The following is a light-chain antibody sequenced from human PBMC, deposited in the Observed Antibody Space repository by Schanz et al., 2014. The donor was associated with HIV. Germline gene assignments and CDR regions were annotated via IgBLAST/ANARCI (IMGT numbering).Light chain of an antibody. J-gene: IGKJ2*01. Sequence: IQMTQSPSTVSASVGDRVTITCRASQTIGRLMAWYQQKPGRAPKLLIYQASTLETGVPSRFSGSGSGTSFTLTITSLQPDDFATYYCQQCVTSPYTFGQGTKLDLK. CDR1: QTIGRL. CDR3: QQCVTSPYT. CDR2: QAS. V-gene: IGKV1-5*03.